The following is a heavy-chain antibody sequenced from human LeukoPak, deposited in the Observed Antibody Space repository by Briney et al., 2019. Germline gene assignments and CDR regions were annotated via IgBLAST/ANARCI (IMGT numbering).Heavy chain of an antibody. J-gene: IGHJ4*02. V-gene: IGHV4-59*01. D-gene: IGHD5-18*01. CDR3: AVAGYSYGPIDY. CDR2: IFYSGST. CDR1: GGSISSYY. Sequence: SETLSLTCTVSGGSISSYYWSWIRQPPGKGLEWIGYIFYSGSTNHNPSLKSRVTISLDTSKKQFSLKLSSVTAADTVVYYCAVAGYSYGPIDYWGQGTLVTVSS.